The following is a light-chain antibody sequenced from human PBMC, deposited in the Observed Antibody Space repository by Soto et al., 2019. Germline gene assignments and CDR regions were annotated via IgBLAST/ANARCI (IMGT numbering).Light chain of an antibody. CDR1: QRVSSTY. V-gene: IGKV3-20*01. CDR2: VAS. Sequence: EIVLTQSPGTLSLSPGERATLSCRVSQRVSSTYLAWYQQKPGQAPRLLIYVASSRSTGVPDRFSGSGSGXXXXXXXXXLXPXDFAMYYCXQYDSSSFTFGPGTKVDIK. J-gene: IGKJ3*01. CDR3: XQYDSSSFT.